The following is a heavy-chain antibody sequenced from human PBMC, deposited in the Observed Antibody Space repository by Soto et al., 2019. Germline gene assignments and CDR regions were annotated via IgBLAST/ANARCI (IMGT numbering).Heavy chain of an antibody. V-gene: IGHV1-18*01. D-gene: IGHD2-15*01. Sequence: QVQLVQSGAEVKKPGASVKVSCKASGYTFTSYGITWVRQAPGQGLEGMGRISAYNGNTNHTQKLQGRVTMTTDTSTWTGCMELGSLRSDDTAVYYCWRDAVVGLFDYWGLGTLVTVSS. CDR2: ISAYNGNT. J-gene: IGHJ4*02. CDR3: WRDAVVGLFDY. CDR1: GYTFTSYG.